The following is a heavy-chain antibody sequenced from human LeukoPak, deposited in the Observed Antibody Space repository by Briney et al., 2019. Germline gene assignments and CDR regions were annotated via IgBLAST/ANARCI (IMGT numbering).Heavy chain of an antibody. V-gene: IGHV4-34*01. CDR2: INHSGST. CDR3: ARGPIVLMVYAGYFQH. D-gene: IGHD2-8*01. Sequence: PSETLSLTCAVYGGSFSGYYWSWIRQPPGKGLEWIGEINHSGSTNYSPSLKSRVTISVDTSKNQFSLKLSSVTAADTAVYYCARGPIVLMVYAGYFQHWGQGTLVTVSS. J-gene: IGHJ1*01. CDR1: GGSFSGYY.